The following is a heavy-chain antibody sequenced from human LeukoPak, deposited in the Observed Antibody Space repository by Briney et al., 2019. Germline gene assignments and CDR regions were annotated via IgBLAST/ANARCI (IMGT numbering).Heavy chain of an antibody. CDR1: GGSFSNYNYY. CDR3: ARGRSVGYCSSTSCRPRKYYYYMDV. J-gene: IGHJ6*03. V-gene: IGHV4-34*01. CDR2: INHSGST. D-gene: IGHD2-2*01. Sequence: PSETLSLTCTVSGGSFSNYNYYWSWIRQPPGKGLEWIGEINHSGSTNYNPSLKSRVTVSVDTSKNQFSLKLSSVTAADTAVYYCARGRSVGYCSSTSCRPRKYYYYMDVWGKGTTVTVSS.